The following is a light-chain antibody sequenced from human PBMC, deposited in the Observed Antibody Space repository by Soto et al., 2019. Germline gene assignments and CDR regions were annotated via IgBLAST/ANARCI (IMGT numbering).Light chain of an antibody. CDR3: QQSYSSPQT. CDR1: QTINRF. Sequence: DIQMTQSPSSLSASVGDRVSITCRAGQTINRFLNWYQQKPGKAPKLLIYGASSLQSGVPSRFSGSGTGTEFTLTISSLQPEDFATYYCQQSYSSPQTFGQGTKVEIK. J-gene: IGKJ1*01. V-gene: IGKV1-39*01. CDR2: GAS.